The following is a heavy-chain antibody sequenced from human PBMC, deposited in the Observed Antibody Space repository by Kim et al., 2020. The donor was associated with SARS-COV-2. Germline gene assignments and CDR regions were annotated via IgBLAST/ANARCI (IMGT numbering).Heavy chain of an antibody. CDR2: ISSSGSTI. J-gene: IGHJ6*02. D-gene: IGHD5-18*01. V-gene: IGHV3-11*04. CDR1: GFTFSDYY. CDR3: ARGDGDSYGWFLNYYYYGMDV. Sequence: GGSLRLSCAASGFTFSDYYMSWIRQAPGKGLEWVSYISSSGSTIYYADSVKGRFTISRDNAKNPLYLQMNSLRAEDTAVYYCARGDGDSYGWFLNYYYYGMDVWGQGTTVTVSS.